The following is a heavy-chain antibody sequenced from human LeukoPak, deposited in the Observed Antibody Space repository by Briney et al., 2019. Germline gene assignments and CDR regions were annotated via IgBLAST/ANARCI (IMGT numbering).Heavy chain of an antibody. Sequence: PGQSLRLSCAASGFTFSSIAMHWVRQAPGKGLEWVAVISYDGSTTYYADSVKGRFSISRDNAKNSLYLQMNSLRAEDTAVYYCTKYGDDDTPGLNWGQGTLVTVSS. CDR3: TKYGDDDTPGLN. V-gene: IGHV3-30-3*01. CDR1: GFTFSSIA. D-gene: IGHD4-17*01. CDR2: ISYDGSTT. J-gene: IGHJ4*02.